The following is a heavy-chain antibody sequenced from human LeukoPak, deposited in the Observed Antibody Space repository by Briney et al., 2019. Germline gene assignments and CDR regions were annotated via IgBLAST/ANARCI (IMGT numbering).Heavy chain of an antibody. CDR1: GYTFTSYG. Sequence: AASVKVSCKASGYTFTSYGISWVRQAPGQGLEWMGWISAYNGNTNYAQKLQGRVTMTTDTSTSTAYMELRSLRSDDTAVYYCARDRKTYYYGSGTHFDYWGQGTLVTVSS. V-gene: IGHV1-18*01. CDR2: ISAYNGNT. CDR3: ARDRKTYYYGSGTHFDY. J-gene: IGHJ4*02. D-gene: IGHD3-10*01.